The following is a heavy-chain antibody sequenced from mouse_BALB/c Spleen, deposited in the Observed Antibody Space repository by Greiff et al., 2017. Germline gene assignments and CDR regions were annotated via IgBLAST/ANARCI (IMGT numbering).Heavy chain of an antibody. CDR2: IYPGSGST. J-gene: IGHJ3*01. CDR3: ARSGRYGFAY. CDR1: GYNFTSYW. D-gene: IGHD2-14*01. V-gene: IGHV1-55*01. Sequence: QVQLKQPGAELVKPGTSVKLSCKASGYNFTSYWINWVKLRPGQGLEWIGDIYPGSGSTNYNEKFKSKATLTVDTSSSTAYMQLSSLASEDSALYYCARSGRYGFAYWGQGTLVTVSA.